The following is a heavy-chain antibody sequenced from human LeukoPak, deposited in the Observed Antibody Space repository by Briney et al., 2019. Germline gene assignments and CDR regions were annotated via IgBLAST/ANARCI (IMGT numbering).Heavy chain of an antibody. CDR1: GYSFTSHY. CDR3: AREISPASFDY. Sequence: GASVKVSCKASGYSFTSHYMHWVRQAPGQGLEWMGIINPSGGSTSYAQKFQGRVTMTRDTSTSTVYMELSSLRSEDTAVYYCAREISPASFDYWGQGTLVTVSS. V-gene: IGHV1-46*01. D-gene: IGHD6-25*01. CDR2: INPSGGST. J-gene: IGHJ4*02.